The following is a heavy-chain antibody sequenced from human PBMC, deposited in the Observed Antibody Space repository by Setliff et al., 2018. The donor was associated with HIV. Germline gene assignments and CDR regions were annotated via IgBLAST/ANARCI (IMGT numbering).Heavy chain of an antibody. D-gene: IGHD3-10*01. Sequence: SETLSLTCTVSGGSISSSSYYWGWIRQPPGKGLEWIGSIYYSGSTYYNPSLKSRVTISVDTSKNQFSLKLSSVTAADTAVYYCARVGDYGSGGWFDPWGQGTLVTSPQ. V-gene: IGHV4-39*07. CDR3: ARVGDYGSGGWFDP. J-gene: IGHJ5*02. CDR2: IYYSGST. CDR1: GGSISSSSYY.